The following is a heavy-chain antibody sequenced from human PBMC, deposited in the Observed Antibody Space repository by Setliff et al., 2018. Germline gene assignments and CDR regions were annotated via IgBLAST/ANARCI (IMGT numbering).Heavy chain of an antibody. CDR2: IYTSGRT. Sequence: PSETLSLTCTVSGGSIRSYYWSWIRQPPGKGLEWIGYIYTSGRTNYNPSLKSRVTISVDTSKNQFTLKLSSVTAADTAVYYCARRSPAYYSDSSGYFYDTSPYMDVWGKGTTVTVS. J-gene: IGHJ6*03. CDR1: GGSIRSYY. CDR3: ARRSPAYYSDSSGYFYDTSPYMDV. D-gene: IGHD3-22*01. V-gene: IGHV4-4*08.